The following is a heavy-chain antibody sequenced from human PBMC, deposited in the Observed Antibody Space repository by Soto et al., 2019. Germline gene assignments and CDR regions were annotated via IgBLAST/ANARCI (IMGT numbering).Heavy chain of an antibody. CDR1: GFTFSGSA. CDR2: IRSKANSYAT. J-gene: IGHJ6*02. CDR3: TRFDTAMGNYYYYYYGMDV. Sequence: GGSLRLSCAASGFTFSGSAMHWVRQASGKGLEWVGRIRSKANSYATAYAASVKGRVTISRDDSKNTAYLQMNSLKTEDTAVYYRTRFDTAMGNYYYYYYGMDVWGQGTTVTVSS. V-gene: IGHV3-73*01. D-gene: IGHD5-18*01.